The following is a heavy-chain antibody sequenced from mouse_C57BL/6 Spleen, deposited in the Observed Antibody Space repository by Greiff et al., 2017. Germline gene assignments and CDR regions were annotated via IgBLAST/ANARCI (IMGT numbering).Heavy chain of an antibody. CDR2: FYPGDGDT. J-gene: IGHJ1*03. D-gene: IGHD1-1*01. Sequence: VTLMESGPELVKPGASVKISCKASGYAFSSSWMNWVKQRPGKGLEWIGRFYPGDGDTNSNGKFKGKATLTADKSSSTAYMQLSSLTSEDSAVYFCARSSYYYGSSYWYFDVWGTGTTVTVSS. V-gene: IGHV1-82*01. CDR1: GYAFSSSW. CDR3: ARSSYYYGSSYWYFDV.